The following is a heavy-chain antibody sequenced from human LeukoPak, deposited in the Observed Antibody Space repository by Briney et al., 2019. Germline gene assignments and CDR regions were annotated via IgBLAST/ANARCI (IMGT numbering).Heavy chain of an antibody. CDR2: ISAHNGNT. CDR3: ARDGELYSGSKGLFDI. J-gene: IGHJ3*02. CDR1: GYTFTSFG. V-gene: IGHV1-18*01. Sequence: GASVKVSCKASGYTFTSFGVSWVRQAPGQGLEWMGWISAHNGNTNYAQKFQGRVTLTTDASTSTAYMELRSLRSDDTAVYYCARDGELYSGSKGLFDIWGQGTMVTVSS. D-gene: IGHD1-26*01.